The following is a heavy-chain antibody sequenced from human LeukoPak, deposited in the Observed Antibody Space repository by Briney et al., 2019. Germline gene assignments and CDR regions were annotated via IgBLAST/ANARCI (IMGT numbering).Heavy chain of an antibody. Sequence: SETLSLTCTVSGGSISNYYWTWIRQPPGKGLEWIGYIYYTGSTNYNPSLKSRVTISVDTSKNQLPLKLTSVTAADTAVYYCARNLAGDYWGQGTLVTVSS. D-gene: IGHD3-10*01. J-gene: IGHJ4*02. CDR1: GGSISNYY. V-gene: IGHV4-59*01. CDR3: ARNLAGDY. CDR2: IYYTGST.